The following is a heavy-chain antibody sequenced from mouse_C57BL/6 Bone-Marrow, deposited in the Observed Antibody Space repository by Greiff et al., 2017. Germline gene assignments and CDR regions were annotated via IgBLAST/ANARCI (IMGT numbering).Heavy chain of an antibody. CDR1: GYTFTSYW. Sequence: QVQLKEPGAELVKPGASVKLSCKASGYTFTSYWMHWVKQRPGRGLEWIGRIDPNSGGTKYNEKFKSKATLTVDKPSSTAYMQLSSLTSEDSAVYYCARTVPGYWYFDVWGTGTTVTVSS. CDR2: IDPNSGGT. J-gene: IGHJ1*03. D-gene: IGHD1-1*01. V-gene: IGHV1-72*01. CDR3: ARTVPGYWYFDV.